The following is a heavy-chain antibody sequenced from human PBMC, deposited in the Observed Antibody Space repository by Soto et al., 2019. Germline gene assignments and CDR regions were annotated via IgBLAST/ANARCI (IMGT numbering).Heavy chain of an antibody. Sequence: PGGSLRLSCAASGFTFDDYAMHWVRQAPGKGLEWVSGISWNSGSIGYADSVKGRFTISRDNAKNSLYLQMNSLRAEDTALYYCAKDSASCSSGWTGIDYWGQGTLVTVSS. CDR3: AKDSASCSSGWTGIDY. V-gene: IGHV3-9*01. CDR2: ISWNSGSI. J-gene: IGHJ4*02. D-gene: IGHD6-19*01. CDR1: GFTFDDYA.